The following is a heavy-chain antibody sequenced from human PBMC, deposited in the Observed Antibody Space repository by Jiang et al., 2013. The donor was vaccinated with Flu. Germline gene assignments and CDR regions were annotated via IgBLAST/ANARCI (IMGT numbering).Heavy chain of an antibody. D-gene: IGHD2-2*01. J-gene: IGHJ6*02. V-gene: IGHV1-18*01. CDR3: ARDAVVPAASPYYSMDV. CDR1: GYTFTSYG. Sequence: SGAEVKKPGASVKVSCKASGYTFTSYGISWVRQAPGQGLEWMGWISAYNGNTNYAQKLQGRVTMTTDTSTSTAYMELGSLRSDDTAVYYCARDAVVPAASPYYSMDVWGQGTTVTVSS. CDR2: ISAYNGNT.